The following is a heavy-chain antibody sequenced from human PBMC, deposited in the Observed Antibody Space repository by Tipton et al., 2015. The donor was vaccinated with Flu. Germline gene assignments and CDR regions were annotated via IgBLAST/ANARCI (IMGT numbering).Heavy chain of an antibody. CDR1: GGSIGSPYC. CDR2: IYHSGSS. J-gene: IGHJ4*02. D-gene: IGHD3-3*01. CDR3: ARVSGVWSDYTFLDY. Sequence: TLSLTCSVSGGSIGSPYCWGWIRQHPGKGLEWIGYIYHSGSSHYNPSLKSRVDMSVDTSKSQFSLKLSSVSAADTAVYYCARVSGVWSDYTFLDYWGQGTLVTVSS. V-gene: IGHV4-31*03.